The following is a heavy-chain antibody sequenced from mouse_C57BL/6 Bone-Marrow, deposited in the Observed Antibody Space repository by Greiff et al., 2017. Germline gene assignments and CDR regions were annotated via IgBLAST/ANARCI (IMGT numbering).Heavy chain of an antibody. Sequence: VQLQQSGAELARPGASVKLSCKASGYTFTSYGISWVKQRTGQGLEWIGEIYPRSGNTYYNEKFKGKATLTADKSSSTAYMELRSLTSDDSAVYLCARWGTWFAYEDRGTLVTVSA. J-gene: IGHJ3*01. CDR2: IYPRSGNT. V-gene: IGHV1-81*01. CDR3: ARWGTWFAY. CDR1: GYTFTSYG.